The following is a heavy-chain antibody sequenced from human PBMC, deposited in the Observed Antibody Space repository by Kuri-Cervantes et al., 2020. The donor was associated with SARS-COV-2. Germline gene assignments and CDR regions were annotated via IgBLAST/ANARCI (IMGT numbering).Heavy chain of an antibody. Sequence: SETLSLTCTVSGGSISSYYWSWIRQPPGKGLEWIGYIYYSGSTNYNPSLKSRVTISVDTSKNQFSLKLSSVTAADTAVYYCATGALSETYDYWGQGTLVTVSS. V-gene: IGHV4-59*01. CDR3: ATGALSETYDY. CDR2: IYYSGST. CDR1: GGSISSYY. D-gene: IGHD6-25*01. J-gene: IGHJ4*02.